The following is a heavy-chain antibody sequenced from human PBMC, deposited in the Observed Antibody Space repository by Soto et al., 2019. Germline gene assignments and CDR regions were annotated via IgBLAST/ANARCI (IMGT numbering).Heavy chain of an antibody. Sequence: EVQLLESGGGLVQPGGSLRLSCAASGFTFSSYAMSWVHQAPGKGLEWVSAISGSGGSTYYADSVKGRFTISRDNSKNTLYLQMNSLRAEDTAVYYCAKADCSSTSCYTGDYYYGMDVWGQGTTVTVSS. V-gene: IGHV3-23*01. CDR3: AKADCSSTSCYTGDYYYGMDV. CDR1: GFTFSSYA. J-gene: IGHJ6*02. D-gene: IGHD2-2*02. CDR2: ISGSGGST.